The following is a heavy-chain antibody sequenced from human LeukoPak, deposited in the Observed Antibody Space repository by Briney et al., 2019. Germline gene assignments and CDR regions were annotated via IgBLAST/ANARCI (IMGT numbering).Heavy chain of an antibody. J-gene: IGHJ4*02. CDR2: IYYSGST. V-gene: IGHV4-59*01. CDR3: ARGGWLRPFNYYFDY. Sequence: PSETLSLTCTVSGGSINNYYWSWIRQPPGNGLEWIGYIYYSGSTDYNPSLKSRVTISVDTSKNQFSLKLSSVTTADTAVYYCARGGWLRPFNYYFDYWGQGTLVTLSS. D-gene: IGHD5-12*01. CDR1: GGSINNYY.